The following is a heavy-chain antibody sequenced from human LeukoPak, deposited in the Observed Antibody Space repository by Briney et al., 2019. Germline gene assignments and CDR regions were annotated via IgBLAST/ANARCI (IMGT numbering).Heavy chain of an antibody. D-gene: IGHD4-11*01. CDR3: ARLLDDVTTFDY. Sequence: PEGSLRLSCAASGFTFSRYWLSWVRQAPGEGLEWVASIKQDESEKYYMDSVKVRFTSSRDNAKNSLYLQMSSLRAEDTAVYYCARLLDDVTTFDYWGQGTLVTVSS. J-gene: IGHJ4*02. CDR2: IKQDESEK. V-gene: IGHV3-7*01. CDR1: GFTFSRYW.